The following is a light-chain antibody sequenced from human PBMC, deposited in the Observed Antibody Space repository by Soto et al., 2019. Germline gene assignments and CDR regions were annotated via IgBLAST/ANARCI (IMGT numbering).Light chain of an antibody. CDR1: QGISSF. CDR2: AAS. V-gene: IGKV1-9*01. CDR3: QQLYIFPLT. J-gene: IGKJ5*01. Sequence: IQLTQSPSFLSASVGDRVTITCRASQGISSFFAWYQQKPGTAPNLLMYAASTSQSGVPSRFSGGESGTEYTLTISSLQPEDSATYYCQQLYIFPLTFGQGTRLEIK.